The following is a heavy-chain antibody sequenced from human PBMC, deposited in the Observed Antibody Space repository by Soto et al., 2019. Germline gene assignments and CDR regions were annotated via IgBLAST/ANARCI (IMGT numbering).Heavy chain of an antibody. CDR1: GGSFSGYY. CDR2: INHSGST. J-gene: IGHJ6*02. V-gene: IGHV4-34*01. CDR3: ARCPNYYYYGMDV. Sequence: NPSETLSLTCAVYGGSFSGYYWSWIRQPPGKGLEWIGEINHSGSTNYNPSLKSRVTISVDTSKNQFSLKLSSVTAADTAVYYCARCPNYYYYGMDVWGQGTTVTVSS.